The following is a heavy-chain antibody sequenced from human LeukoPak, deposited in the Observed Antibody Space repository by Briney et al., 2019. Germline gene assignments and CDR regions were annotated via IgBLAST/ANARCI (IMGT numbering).Heavy chain of an antibody. J-gene: IGHJ4*02. CDR2: ISGDSTDI. CDR3: VRRGYYDSSGYDY. CDR1: GFTFSNYA. D-gene: IGHD3-22*01. Sequence: GGSLRLSCAASGFTFSNYAMNWVRQAPGKGLEWVSSISGDSTDIYYADSVRGRFTIYRDNAKNSLYLQINSLRAEDMAIYYCVRRGYYDSSGYDYWGQGTLVTVSS. V-gene: IGHV3-21*01.